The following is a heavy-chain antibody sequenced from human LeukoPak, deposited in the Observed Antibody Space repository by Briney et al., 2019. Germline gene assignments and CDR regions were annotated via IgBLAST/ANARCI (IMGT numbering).Heavy chain of an antibody. CDR1: GGSISSSNYY. Sequence: SETLSLTCTVSGGSISSSNYYWDWIRQPPGKGLEWIGEINHSGSTNYNPSLKSRVTISVDTSKNQFSLKLSSVTAADTAVYYCARRERQQLGFDYWGQGTLVTVSS. CDR2: INHSGST. CDR3: ARRERQQLGFDY. D-gene: IGHD6-13*01. J-gene: IGHJ4*02. V-gene: IGHV4-39*07.